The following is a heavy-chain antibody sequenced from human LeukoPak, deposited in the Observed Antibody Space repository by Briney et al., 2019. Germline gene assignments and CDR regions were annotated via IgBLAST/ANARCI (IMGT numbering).Heavy chain of an antibody. J-gene: IGHJ3*02. CDR1: GFTFSSYS. V-gene: IGHV3-21*01. D-gene: IGHD4-23*01. CDR2: ISSSSSYI. CDR3: AREGNSDAFDI. Sequence: GGSLRLSCAASGFTFSSYSMNWVRQAPGKGLEWVSSISSSSSYIYYADSVKGRFTISRDNAKNSLYLQMNRLRAEDTAVYYCAREGNSDAFDIWGQGTMVTVSS.